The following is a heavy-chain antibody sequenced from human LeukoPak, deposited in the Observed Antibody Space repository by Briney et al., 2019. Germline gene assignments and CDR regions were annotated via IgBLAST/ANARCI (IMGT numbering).Heavy chain of an antibody. CDR3: ARTGTEDSYGDYFDY. J-gene: IGHJ4*02. V-gene: IGHV3-33*01. D-gene: IGHD4-17*01. CDR1: GFTFSSYG. CDR2: IWYDGSNK. Sequence: GRSLRLSCAASGFTFSSYGMHWVRQAPGKGLEWVAVIWYDGSNKYYADSVKGRFTISRDNSKNTLYLQMNSLRAEDTAVYYCARTGTEDSYGDYFDYWGQGTLVTVSS.